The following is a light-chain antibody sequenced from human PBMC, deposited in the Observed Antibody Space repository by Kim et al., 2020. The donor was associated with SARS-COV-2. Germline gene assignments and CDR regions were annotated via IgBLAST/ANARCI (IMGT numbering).Light chain of an antibody. CDR3: SAYTTSSTYV. CDR1: SSDIGGDLGGFND. V-gene: IGLV2-14*03. J-gene: IGLJ1*01. CDR2: AID. Sequence: QSVLTQPASVSGSPGQSITISCIGTSSDIGGDLGGFNDLSWYQQYPGKAPKMIIYAIDQRPSGVSDRFSGSKSANTASLTISGLQAEDGADYYCSAYTTSSTYVFGSGTKV.